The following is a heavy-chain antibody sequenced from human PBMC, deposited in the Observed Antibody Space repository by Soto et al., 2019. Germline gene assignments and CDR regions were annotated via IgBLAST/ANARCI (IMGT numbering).Heavy chain of an antibody. V-gene: IGHV3-23*01. CDR2: ISGSGGST. D-gene: IGHD3-22*01. CDR1: GFTFSGYA. CDR3: AKTSPHYYDSSGYRSFDY. J-gene: IGHJ4*02. Sequence: PGGSLRLSCAASGFTFSGYAMSWVRQAPGKGLEWVSAISGSGGSTYYADSVKGRFTISRDNSKNTLYLQMNSLRAEDTAVYYCAKTSPHYYDSSGYRSFDYWGQGTLVTVSS.